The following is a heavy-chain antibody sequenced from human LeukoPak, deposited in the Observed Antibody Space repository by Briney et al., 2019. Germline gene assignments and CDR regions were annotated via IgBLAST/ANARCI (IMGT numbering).Heavy chain of an antibody. CDR1: GFTFSDYY. V-gene: IGHV3-11*04. J-gene: IGHJ5*02. CDR2: ISSSGSTI. CDR3: ARGLGYCTNGVCHNWFDP. Sequence: GGSLRLSCAASGFTFSDYYMSWIRQAPGKGLEWVSYISSSGSTIYYADSVKGRLTISRDNAKNSLYLQMNSLRAEDTAVYYCARGLGYCTNGVCHNWFDPWGQGTLVTVSS. D-gene: IGHD2-8*01.